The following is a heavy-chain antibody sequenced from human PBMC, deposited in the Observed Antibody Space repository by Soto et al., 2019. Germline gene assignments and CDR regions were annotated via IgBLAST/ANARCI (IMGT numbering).Heavy chain of an antibody. CDR2: VSGSGGST. CDR1: GFTFSSYA. J-gene: IGHJ4*02. V-gene: IGHV3-23*01. CDR3: ARRGPGTYFDY. D-gene: IGHD6-13*01. Sequence: EVQLLESGGGLVQPGGSLRLSCAAYGFTFSSYAMRWVRQAPGKGLEWVSAVSGSGGSTYYADSVKGRFTISRDNSKNTLYLQMNSLRAEDTAVYYCARRGPGTYFDYWGQGTLVTVSS.